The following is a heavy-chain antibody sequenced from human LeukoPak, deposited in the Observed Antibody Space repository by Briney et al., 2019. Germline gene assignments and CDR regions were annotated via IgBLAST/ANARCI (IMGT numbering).Heavy chain of an antibody. CDR3: ARHRTGDTKVFDY. CDR1: GGSINNYY. J-gene: IGHJ4*02. CDR2: IYYSGIT. Sequence: SETLSLTCTVSGGSINNYYWSWIRRPPGKGLEWIGQIYYSGITSYNPSLKSRVTVSVDTSKNQFSLGLSSVTAADTAVYYCARHRTGDTKVFDYWGQGTLVTVSS. D-gene: IGHD1-26*01. V-gene: IGHV4-59*08.